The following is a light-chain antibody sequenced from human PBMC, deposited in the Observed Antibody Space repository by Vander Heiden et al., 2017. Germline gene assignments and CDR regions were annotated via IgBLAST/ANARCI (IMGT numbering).Light chain of an antibody. Sequence: QSALPQPASGSGSPAQSITISCTGTSSDVGGYNYVSWYQQHPGKAPKLMIYDVSNRPSGVSNRFSGSKSGNAASLTISGLQAEDEADYYCSSYTSSSTVVFGGGTKLTVL. CDR3: SSYTSSSTVV. CDR1: SSDVGGYNY. V-gene: IGLV2-14*01. J-gene: IGLJ2*01. CDR2: DVS.